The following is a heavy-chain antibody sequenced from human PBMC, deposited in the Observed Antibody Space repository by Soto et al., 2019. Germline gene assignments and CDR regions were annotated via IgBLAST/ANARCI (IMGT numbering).Heavy chain of an antibody. CDR2: IYYSGST. D-gene: IGHD2-15*01. V-gene: IGHV4-30-4*01. J-gene: IGHJ4*02. CDR3: ASSPLGYCSGGSCWYYFDY. Sequence: TSETLSLTCTVSGGSISSGDYYWSWIRQPPGKGLEWIGYIYYSGSTYYNPSLKSRVTISVDTSKNQFSLKLSSVTAADTAVYYCASSPLGYCSGGSCWYYFDYWGQGTLVTVSS. CDR1: GGSISSGDYY.